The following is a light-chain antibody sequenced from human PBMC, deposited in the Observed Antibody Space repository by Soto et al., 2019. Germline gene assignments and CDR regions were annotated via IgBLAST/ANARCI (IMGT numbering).Light chain of an antibody. CDR1: NIGSKS. CDR2: DDS. Sequence: SYELTQPPSVSVAPGQTARITCGGNNIGSKSVHWYQQKPGQAPVLVVYDDSDRPSGITERFSGSNSGNTATLTISRVEAGDEADYYCQVWDSSSDPLYVFGNGTKVTVL. V-gene: IGLV3-21*02. J-gene: IGLJ1*01. CDR3: QVWDSSSDPLYV.